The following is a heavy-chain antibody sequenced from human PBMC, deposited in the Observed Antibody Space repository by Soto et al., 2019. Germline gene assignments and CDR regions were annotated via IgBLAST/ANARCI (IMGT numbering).Heavy chain of an antibody. D-gene: IGHD2-2*02. Sequence: QVQLVESGGGVVQPGRSLRLSCAASGFTFSSYAMHWVRQAPGKGLEWVAVISYDGSNKYYADSVKGRFTISRDNSKNTLYLQMNSLRAEDTAVYYRARERLTVVPAAIRGWFDPWGQGTLVTVSS. CDR3: ARERLTVVPAAIRGWFDP. J-gene: IGHJ5*02. CDR1: GFTFSSYA. CDR2: ISYDGSNK. V-gene: IGHV3-30-3*01.